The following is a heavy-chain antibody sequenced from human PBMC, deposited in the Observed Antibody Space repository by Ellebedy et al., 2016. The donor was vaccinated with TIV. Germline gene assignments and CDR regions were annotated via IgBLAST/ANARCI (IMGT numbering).Heavy chain of an antibody. CDR2: INHSGST. V-gene: IGHV4-34*01. D-gene: IGHD1/OR15-1a*01. J-gene: IGHJ4*02. CDR3: AAGWSNDY. Sequence: MPSETLSLTCAVYGGSFSGYYWSWIHQPPGKGLEWIGEINHSGSTNYNPSLKCRVTISVDTSKNQFSLKLSSVTAADTTVYYCAAGWSNDYWGQGTLVTVSS. CDR1: GGSFSGYY.